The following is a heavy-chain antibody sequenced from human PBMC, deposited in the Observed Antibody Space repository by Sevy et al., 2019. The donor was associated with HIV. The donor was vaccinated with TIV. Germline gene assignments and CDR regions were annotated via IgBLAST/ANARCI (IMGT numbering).Heavy chain of an antibody. J-gene: IGHJ4*02. D-gene: IGHD2-21*02. V-gene: IGHV3-30*04. CDR2: IWYDGTIK. CDR1: GFTFTSFS. CDR3: ARGGGYCGGDCYSIDY. Sequence: GGSLRLSCAASGFTFTSFSMHWVRQAPGKGLEWVALIWYDGTIKYYADSVKGRFTISRDNSKDTLFLQMNSLTPEDTAVYYCARGGGYCGGDCYSIDYWGQGALVTVSS.